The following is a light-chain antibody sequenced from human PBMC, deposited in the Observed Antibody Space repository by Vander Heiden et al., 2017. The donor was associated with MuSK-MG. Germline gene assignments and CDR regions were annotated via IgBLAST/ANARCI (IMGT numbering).Light chain of an antibody. V-gene: IGKV1-5*01. Sequence: DIQLTQSPSTLSASVGDRVTITCRASQSISSWLAWYQQKPGKAPKLLIYDASSLESGVPSRFSGSGSGTEFTLTISSLQPDDFATYYCLQYNSYSGTFGGGTKVEIK. J-gene: IGKJ4*01. CDR1: QSISSW. CDR2: DAS. CDR3: LQYNSYSGT.